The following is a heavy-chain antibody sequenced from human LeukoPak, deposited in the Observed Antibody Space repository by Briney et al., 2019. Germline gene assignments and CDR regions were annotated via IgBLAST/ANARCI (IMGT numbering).Heavy chain of an antibody. J-gene: IGHJ4*02. V-gene: IGHV3-23*01. CDR1: GFTFSSYA. Sequence: GGSLGLSCAASGFTFSSYAMSWVRQAPGKGLEWVSAISGSGGSTYYADSVKGRFTISRDNSKNTLYLQMNSLRAEDTAVYYCAKDLQKYSYGRFDYWGRGTLVTVSS. CDR2: ISGSGGST. CDR3: AKDLQKYSYGRFDY. D-gene: IGHD5-18*01.